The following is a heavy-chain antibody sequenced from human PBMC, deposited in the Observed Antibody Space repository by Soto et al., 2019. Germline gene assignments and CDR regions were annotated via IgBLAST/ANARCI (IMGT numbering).Heavy chain of an antibody. CDR2: IYHSGST. Sequence: SETLSLTCAVSGGSISSSNWWSWVRQPPGKGLEWIGEIYHSGSTNYNPSLKSRVTISVDKSKNQFSLKLSSVTAADTAVYYCARESSVQQLVPSDFDYWGQGTLVTVSS. J-gene: IGHJ4*02. CDR3: ARESSVQQLVPSDFDY. V-gene: IGHV4-4*02. CDR1: GGSISSSNW. D-gene: IGHD6-13*01.